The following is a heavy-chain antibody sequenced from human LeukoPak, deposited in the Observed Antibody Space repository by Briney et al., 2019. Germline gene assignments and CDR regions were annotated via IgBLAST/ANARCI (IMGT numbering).Heavy chain of an antibody. CDR1: GYTLTELS. Sequence: ASVKVSCKVSGYTLTELSMHWVRQAPGKGLEWMGGFDPEDGETIYAQKFQGRVTMTEDTSTDTAYMELSSLRSEDTAVYYCATDNKLIAARRNDALDIWGQGTMVTVSS. J-gene: IGHJ3*02. CDR2: FDPEDGET. CDR3: ATDNKLIAARRNDALDI. V-gene: IGHV1-24*01. D-gene: IGHD6-6*01.